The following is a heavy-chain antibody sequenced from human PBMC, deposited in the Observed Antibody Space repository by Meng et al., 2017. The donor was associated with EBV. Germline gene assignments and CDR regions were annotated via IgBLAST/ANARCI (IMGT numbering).Heavy chain of an antibody. Sequence: VRLLGSGGGLVQPGGSLRLSCAASGFTFSSYAMSWVRQAPGKGLEWVSAISGSGGSTYYADSVKGRFTISRDNSKNTLYLQMNSLRAEDTAVYYCAKRITMIVVVITDWGQGTLVTVSS. V-gene: IGHV3-23*01. CDR1: GFTFSSYA. CDR3: AKRITMIVVVITD. CDR2: ISGSGGST. J-gene: IGHJ4*02. D-gene: IGHD3-22*01.